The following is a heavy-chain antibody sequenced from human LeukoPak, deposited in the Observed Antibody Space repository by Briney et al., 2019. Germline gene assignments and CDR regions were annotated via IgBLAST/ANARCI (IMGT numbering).Heavy chain of an antibody. J-gene: IGHJ4*02. CDR3: ARVAQTSWPKMRYYYDSSGYYLDY. CDR2: ISSSGSTI. CDR1: GFTFSSYE. V-gene: IGHV3-48*03. D-gene: IGHD3-22*01. Sequence: PGGSLRLSCAASGFTFSSYEMNWIRQAPGKGLEWVSYISSSGSTIYYADSVKGRFTISRDNAKNSLYLQMNSLRAEDTAVYYCARVAQTSWPKMRYYYDSSGYYLDYWGQGTLVTVSS.